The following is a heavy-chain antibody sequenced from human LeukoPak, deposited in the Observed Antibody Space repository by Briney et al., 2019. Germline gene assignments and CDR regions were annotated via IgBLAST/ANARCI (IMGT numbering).Heavy chain of an antibody. CDR3: ARWTRDRDYFDY. CDR1: GGSISSSSYY. J-gene: IGHJ4*02. Sequence: SPSGTLSLTCTVSGGSISSSSYYWGWIRQPPGKGLEWIGSIYYSGSTYYNPSLKSRVTISVDTSKNQFSLKLSSVTAADTAVYYCARWTRDRDYFDYWGQGTLVTVSS. CDR2: IYYSGST. D-gene: IGHD3/OR15-3a*01. V-gene: IGHV4-39*07.